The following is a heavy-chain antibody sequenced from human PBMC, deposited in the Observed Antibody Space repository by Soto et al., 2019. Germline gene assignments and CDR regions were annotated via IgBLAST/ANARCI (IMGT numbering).Heavy chain of an antibody. CDR2: IWYDGRDS. CDR3: AILGGSDSSGCFDY. CDR1: GFTFSGNG. D-gene: IGHD3-22*01. Sequence: QVQLVESGGGVVQPGTSLRLSCAASGFTFSGNGMHWVRQAPGKGLEWVAFIWYDGRDSDYIDSVKGRFTISRDNSRNTLYLEMNSLRAEDTAVYYCAILGGSDSSGCFDYWGQGTTVTVSS. J-gene: IGHJ4*02. V-gene: IGHV3-33*01.